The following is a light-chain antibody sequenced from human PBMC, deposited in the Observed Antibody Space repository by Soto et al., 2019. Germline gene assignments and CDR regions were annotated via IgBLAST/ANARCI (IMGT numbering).Light chain of an antibody. CDR3: QQYNNWPPWT. CDR2: GAS. V-gene: IGKV3-15*01. CDR1: QSVSRN. J-gene: IGKJ1*01. Sequence: EIVMTQSPVPLSVSPGERATLSCRASQSVSRNLAWYQQKPGQAPRLLIYGASTRATGIPARFSGSGSGTDFTLTISSLQSEDFAVYYCQQYNNWPPWTFGQGTKVDIK.